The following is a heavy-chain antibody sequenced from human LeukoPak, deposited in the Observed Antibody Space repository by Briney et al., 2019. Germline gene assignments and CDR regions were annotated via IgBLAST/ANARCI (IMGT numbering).Heavy chain of an antibody. V-gene: IGHV1-46*01. D-gene: IGHD2-15*01. CDR3: ARGGVVVADDNWFDP. Sequence: ASVKVSCKASGYLFTSYYLHWVRQAPGQGLEWMGMINPSGGSTTYAQKFQGRVTLTSDTSTRTVYMDLSSLRSEDTAVYYCARGGVVVADDNWFDPWGQGTQVTVSS. CDR1: GYLFTSYY. J-gene: IGHJ5*02. CDR2: INPSGGST.